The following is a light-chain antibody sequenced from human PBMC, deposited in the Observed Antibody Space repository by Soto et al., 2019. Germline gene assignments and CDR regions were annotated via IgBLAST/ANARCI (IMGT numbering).Light chain of an antibody. J-gene: IGKJ2*01. V-gene: IGKV3D-20*02. Sequence: EIVLTQSPGTLSLSPGERATLSCRASQSVSSSYLAWYQQKPGQAPRLLIYGASSRATGIPDRFSGSGSGTDFTLTISSLEPEDFALYYCQQRSNWVYTFGQGTKLEIK. CDR2: GAS. CDR1: QSVSSSY. CDR3: QQRSNWVYT.